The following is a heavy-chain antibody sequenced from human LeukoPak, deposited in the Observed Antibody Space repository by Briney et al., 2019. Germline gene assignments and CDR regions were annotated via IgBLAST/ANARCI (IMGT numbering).Heavy chain of an antibody. D-gene: IGHD6-19*01. CDR1: GGSFSGYY. Sequence: SETLSLTCAVYGGSFSGYYWSWIRQPPGKGLEWIGEINHSGSTNYNPSLKSRVTISVDTSKNQFSLKLSSVTAADTAVYYCARVRPVLRRLVRSCFDYWGQGTLVTVSS. V-gene: IGHV4-34*01. CDR2: INHSGST. J-gene: IGHJ4*02. CDR3: ARVRPVLRRLVRSCFDY.